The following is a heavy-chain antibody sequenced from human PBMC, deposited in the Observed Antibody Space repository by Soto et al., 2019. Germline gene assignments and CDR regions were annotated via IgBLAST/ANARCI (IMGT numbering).Heavy chain of an antibody. CDR2: ISSSSSYI. D-gene: IGHD6-6*01. CDR3: ASPLVQSYYYSGMDV. Sequence: EVQLVESGGGLVKPGGALRLSCAASGFTFSSYSMNWVRQAPGKGLEWVSSISSSSSYIYYADSVKGRFTISRDNAKNQLHLQMISLRADDTAVYYCASPLVQSYYYSGMDVWGQGATVTVSS. J-gene: IGHJ6*02. CDR1: GFTFSSYS. V-gene: IGHV3-21*01.